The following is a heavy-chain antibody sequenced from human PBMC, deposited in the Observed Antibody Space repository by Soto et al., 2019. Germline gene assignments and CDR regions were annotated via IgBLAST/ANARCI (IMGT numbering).Heavy chain of an antibody. D-gene: IGHD2-8*01. J-gene: IGHJ6*02. CDR1: GFTFSSYA. V-gene: IGHV3-23*01. CDR3: AKSYWYAADYGMDV. Sequence: GGSLRLSCPASGFTFSSYAMSWVRQAPGKGLDLVSAIIGSGGSTYYSASVKGRFTISRHNSKNTLYLQMDSVRAEXTDVYYCAKSYWYAADYGMDVWSQGTRVPVSS. CDR2: IIGSGGST.